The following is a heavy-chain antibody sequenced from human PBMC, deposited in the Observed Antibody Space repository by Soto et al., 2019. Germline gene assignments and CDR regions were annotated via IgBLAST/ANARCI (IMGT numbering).Heavy chain of an antibody. V-gene: IGHV1-18*01. D-gene: IGHD6-6*01. Sequence: GASVKVSCKASGYTFTSYGISWVRQAPGQGLEWMGWISAYNGNTNYAQKLQGRVTMTTDTSTSTAYMELRSLRSDDTAVYYCARAVLLEYSSSPLDSNWFDPWGQGNLVTVSS. CDR3: ARAVLLEYSSSPLDSNWFDP. CDR1: GYTFTSYG. J-gene: IGHJ5*02. CDR2: ISAYNGNT.